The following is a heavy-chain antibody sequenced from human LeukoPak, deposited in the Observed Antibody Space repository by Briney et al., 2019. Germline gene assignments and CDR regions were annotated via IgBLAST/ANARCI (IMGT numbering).Heavy chain of an antibody. V-gene: IGHV3-48*02. CDR1: GFTVSDYA. J-gene: IGHJ1*01. Sequence: GGSLRLSCAASGFTVSDYAMNWVRQAPGKGLEWLSYISTSSTTIYYADSVKGRFTISRDNAKNSLYLQMNSLRDEDTAVYYCARDYYSGTYITRHGVQGTLVTVSS. CDR2: ISTSSTTI. CDR3: ARDYYSGTYITRH. D-gene: IGHD1-26*01.